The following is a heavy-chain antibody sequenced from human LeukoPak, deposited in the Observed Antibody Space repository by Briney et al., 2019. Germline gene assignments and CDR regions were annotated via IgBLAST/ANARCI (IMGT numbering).Heavy chain of an antibody. J-gene: IGHJ5*02. Sequence: GASVKVSCKASGYTFTSYGISWVRQAPGQGLEWMGRIIPILGIANYAQKFQGRVTITADKSTSTAYMELSSLRSEDTAVYYCARDRAYCGGDCYSNWFDPWGQGTLVTVSS. CDR2: IIPILGIA. CDR3: ARDRAYCGGDCYSNWFDP. V-gene: IGHV1-69*04. D-gene: IGHD2-21*02. CDR1: GYTFTSYG.